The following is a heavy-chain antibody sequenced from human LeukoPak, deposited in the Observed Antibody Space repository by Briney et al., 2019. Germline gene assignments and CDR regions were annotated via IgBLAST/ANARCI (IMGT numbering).Heavy chain of an antibody. CDR1: GGSISSSSYY. CDR2: IYYSGST. D-gene: IGHD6-13*01. CDR3: ARLGDSSSSWAYFDY. J-gene: IGHJ4*02. V-gene: IGHV4-39*01. Sequence: PSETLSLTCTVSGGSISSSSYYWGWIRQPPGKGLEWIGSIYYSGSTYYNPSLKSRVTISVDTSKNQFSLKLSSVTAADTAVYYCARLGDSSSSWAYFDYWGQGTLVTVSP.